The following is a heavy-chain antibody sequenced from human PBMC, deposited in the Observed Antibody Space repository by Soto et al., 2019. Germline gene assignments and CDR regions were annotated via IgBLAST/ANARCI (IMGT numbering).Heavy chain of an antibody. CDR2: INSDGSST. CDR3: ARASAYCGGDCPVDY. J-gene: IGHJ4*02. CDR1: GFTFSSYW. V-gene: IGHV3-74*01. Sequence: EVQLVESGGGLVQPGGSLRLSCAASGFTFSSYWMHWVRQAPGKGLVWVSRINSDGSSTSYADSVKGRFTISRDNAKNTLYLQMNSLGAEDTAVYYCARASAYCGGDCPVDYWGQGTLVTVSS. D-gene: IGHD2-21*02.